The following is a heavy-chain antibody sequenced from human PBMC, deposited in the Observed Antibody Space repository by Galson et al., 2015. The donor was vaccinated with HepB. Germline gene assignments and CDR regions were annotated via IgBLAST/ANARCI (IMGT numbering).Heavy chain of an antibody. CDR1: GYTLTELS. J-gene: IGHJ4*02. CDR3: ATAPSYYYYDSSGYYTY. CDR2: FDPEDGET. D-gene: IGHD3-22*01. V-gene: IGHV1-24*01. Sequence: SVKVSCKVSGYTLTELSMHWVRQAPGKGLEWMGGFDPEDGETIYAQKFQGRVTMTEDTSTDTAYMELSSLRSEDTAVYYCATAPSYYYYDSSGYYTYWGQGTLVTVSS.